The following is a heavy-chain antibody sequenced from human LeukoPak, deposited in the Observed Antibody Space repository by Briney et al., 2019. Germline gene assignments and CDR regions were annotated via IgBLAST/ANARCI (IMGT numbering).Heavy chain of an antibody. J-gene: IGHJ4*02. V-gene: IGHV4-39*07. CDR1: GGSISSSSYY. CDR3: AREGVVPAAQFDY. D-gene: IGHD2-2*01. Sequence: SETLSLTCTVSGGSISSSSYYWGWIRQPPGKGLEWIGSIYYSGSTYYNPSLKSRVTISVDTSKNQFSLKLSSVTAADTAVYYCAREGVVPAAQFDYWGQGTLVTVSS. CDR2: IYYSGST.